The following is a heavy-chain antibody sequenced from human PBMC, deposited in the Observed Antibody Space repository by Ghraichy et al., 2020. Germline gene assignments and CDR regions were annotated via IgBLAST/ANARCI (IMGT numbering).Heavy chain of an antibody. CDR3: ARIRLTYGDYGHYYYYGMDV. CDR1: GFSLSTSGMC. V-gene: IGHV2-70*01. CDR2: IDWDDDK. Sequence: SGPTLVKPTQTLTLTCTFSGFSLSTSGMCVSWIRQPPGKALEWLALIDWDDDKYYSTSLKTRLTISKDTSKNQVVLTMTNMDPVDTATYYCARIRLTYGDYGHYYYYGMDVWGQGTTVTVSS. D-gene: IGHD4-17*01. J-gene: IGHJ6*02.